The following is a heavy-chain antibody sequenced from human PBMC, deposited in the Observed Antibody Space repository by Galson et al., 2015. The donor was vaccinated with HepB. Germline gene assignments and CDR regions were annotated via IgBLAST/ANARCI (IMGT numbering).Heavy chain of an antibody. CDR3: ARQKKYCGGDCYDAEYFQH. Sequence: SVKVSCKGSGYSFTSYGISWVRQAPGQGLEWMGWISAYNGNTNYAQKLQGRVTMTTDTSTSTAYMELRSLRSDDTAVYYCARQKKYCGGDCYDAEYFQHWGQGTLVTVSS. CDR2: ISAYNGNT. V-gene: IGHV1-18*01. CDR1: GYSFTSYG. J-gene: IGHJ1*01. D-gene: IGHD2-21*02.